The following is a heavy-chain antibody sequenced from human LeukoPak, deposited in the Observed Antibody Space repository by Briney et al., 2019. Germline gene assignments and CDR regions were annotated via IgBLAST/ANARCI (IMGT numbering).Heavy chain of an antibody. CDR2: TYYRSKWYN. CDR3: ARQKAATFGMDV. Sequence: SQTLSLTCAISGDSVSSNSATWNWIRQSPSRGLEWLGRTYYRSKWYNDYAVSMKSRITINPDTSKNQFSLQLNSVTPEDTAVYYCARQKAATFGMDVWGQGTTVTVSS. D-gene: IGHD6-13*01. CDR1: GDSVSSNSAT. V-gene: IGHV6-1*01. J-gene: IGHJ6*02.